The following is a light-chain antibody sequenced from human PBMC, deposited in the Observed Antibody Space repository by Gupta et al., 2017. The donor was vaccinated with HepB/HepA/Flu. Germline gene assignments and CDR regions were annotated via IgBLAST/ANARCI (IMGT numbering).Light chain of an antibody. Sequence: DIQMTHSPSSLSASVGDRVTITCRASQSISSYLNWSQQKPGKAPKLLIYAASRLQSGVPSRFSGSGSGTDFTLTISSLQPEDFATYYCQQCYSTPPTFGGGTKLEIK. V-gene: IGKV1-39*01. CDR1: QSISSY. CDR2: AAS. CDR3: QQCYSTPPT. J-gene: IGKJ4*01.